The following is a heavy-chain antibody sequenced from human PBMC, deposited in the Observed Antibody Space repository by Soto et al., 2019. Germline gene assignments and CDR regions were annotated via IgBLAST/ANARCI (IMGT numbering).Heavy chain of an antibody. V-gene: IGHV4-59*01. CDR2: FYYSGST. Sequence: QVQLQESGPGLVKPSETLSLTCAVSGGSISSYYWSWIRQPPGKGLEWIGYFYYSGSTYYNPSLKSRVTISVDTSKNQFSLKLSSVTAADTAVYYCARGALTTYFDYWGQGTLVTVSS. J-gene: IGHJ4*02. CDR3: ARGALTTYFDY. CDR1: GGSISSYY.